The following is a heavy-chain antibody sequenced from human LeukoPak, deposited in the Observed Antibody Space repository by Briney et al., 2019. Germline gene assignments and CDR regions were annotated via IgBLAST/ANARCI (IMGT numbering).Heavy chain of an antibody. CDR3: ARGELELGLLDY. CDR2: LYSGGST. D-gene: IGHD1-7*01. V-gene: IGHV3-53*01. Sequence: GGSLRLSCAASGFNVSSNYMSWVRQAPGKGLEWVSVLYSGGSTHYADSVKGRFIISRDNSKNTLYLQMNSLRAEDTAVYYCARGELELGLLDYWGQGTLVTVSS. J-gene: IGHJ4*02. CDR1: GFNVSSNY.